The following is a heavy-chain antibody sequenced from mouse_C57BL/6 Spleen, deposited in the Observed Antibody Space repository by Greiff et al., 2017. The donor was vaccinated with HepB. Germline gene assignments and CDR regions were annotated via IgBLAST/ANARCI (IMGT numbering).Heavy chain of an antibody. V-gene: IGHV7-3*01. Sequence: EVKVVESGGGLVQPGGSLSLSCAASGFTFTDYYMSWVRQPPGKALEWLGFIRNKANGYTTEYSASVKGRFTISRDNSQSILYLQMNALRAEDSATYYCARHYYCLYYAMDYWGQGTSVTVSS. D-gene: IGHD1-2*01. CDR1: GFTFTDYY. CDR2: IRNKANGYTT. J-gene: IGHJ4*01. CDR3: ARHYYCLYYAMDY.